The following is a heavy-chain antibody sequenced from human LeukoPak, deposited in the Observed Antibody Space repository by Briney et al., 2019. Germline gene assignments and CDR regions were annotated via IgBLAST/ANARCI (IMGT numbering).Heavy chain of an antibody. Sequence: SETLSLTCTVSGGSISSGSYYWNWIRQPAGKGLEWIGRIYSSGSTNYNPSLKSRVTISVDTSKNHFSLDLSSVTAADTAVYYCARDRSSSWYKDFDYWGQGTLVTVSS. D-gene: IGHD6-13*01. CDR3: ARDRSSSWYKDFDY. CDR2: IYSSGST. J-gene: IGHJ4*02. CDR1: GGSISSGSYY. V-gene: IGHV4-61*02.